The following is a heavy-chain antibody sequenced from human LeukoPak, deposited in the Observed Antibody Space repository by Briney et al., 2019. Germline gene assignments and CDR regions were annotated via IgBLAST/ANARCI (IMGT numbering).Heavy chain of an antibody. Sequence: ASVKVSCKASGYTFTGYYMHWVRQATGQGLEWMGWMNPNSGNTGYAQKFQGRVTMTRNTSISTAYMELSSLRSEDTAVYYCARVGQYSSSWYLIYWGQGTLVTVSS. D-gene: IGHD6-13*01. CDR1: GYTFTGYY. J-gene: IGHJ4*02. CDR2: MNPNSGNT. V-gene: IGHV1-8*02. CDR3: ARVGQYSSSWYLIY.